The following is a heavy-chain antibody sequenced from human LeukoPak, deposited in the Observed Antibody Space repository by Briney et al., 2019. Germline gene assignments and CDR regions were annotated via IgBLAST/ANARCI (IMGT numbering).Heavy chain of an antibody. Sequence: SDTLCLTCTASGGSINSTYYFWGWIRQPPGKGLEFIAIISYSGITYYRPSLKSRVTISVDTSQNQFSLKLSSVTAADTAVYYCARLGKNGLGGFDNLGQGTMVTVPP. V-gene: IGHV4-39*01. CDR1: GGSINSTYYF. CDR2: ISYSGIT. CDR3: ARLGKNGLGGFDN. J-gene: IGHJ3*02. D-gene: IGHD2-15*01.